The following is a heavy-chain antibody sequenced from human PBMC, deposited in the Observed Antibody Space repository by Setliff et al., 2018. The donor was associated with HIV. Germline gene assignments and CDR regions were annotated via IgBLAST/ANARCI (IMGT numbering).Heavy chain of an antibody. CDR3: SLGYCSGGSCYSDPEVAFDI. D-gene: IGHD2-15*01. CDR1: GFTFSSYW. V-gene: IGHV3-74*01. Sequence: PVGSLILSCAASGFTFSSYWIHWVRQAPGKGLVWVSRISADGSDTSYADSVKGRFTISRDNAKNTLYLQMNSLRAEDTALYYCSLGYCSGGSCYSDPEVAFDIWGQGTMVTVSS. J-gene: IGHJ3*02. CDR2: ISADGSDT.